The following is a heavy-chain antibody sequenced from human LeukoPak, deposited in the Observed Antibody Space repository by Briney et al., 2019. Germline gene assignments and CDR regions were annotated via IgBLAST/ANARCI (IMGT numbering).Heavy chain of an antibody. Sequence: EASVTVSCKASGGTFSSYSISWVRQAPGQGLEWMGEIIPIFGTANYAQKFQGRVTITADKSTSTAYMELSSLRSEDTAVYYCASLQGGYCSSTSCPEIDYWGQGTLVTVSS. J-gene: IGHJ4*02. V-gene: IGHV1-69*06. CDR3: ASLQGGYCSSTSCPEIDY. D-gene: IGHD2-2*01. CDR2: IIPIFGTA. CDR1: GGTFSSYS.